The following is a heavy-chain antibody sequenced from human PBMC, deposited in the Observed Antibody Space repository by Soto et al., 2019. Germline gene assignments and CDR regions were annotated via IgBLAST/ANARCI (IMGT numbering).Heavy chain of an antibody. D-gene: IGHD3-16*01. V-gene: IGHV1-69*18. Sequence: QVQLEQSGAEVKRPGSSVKVSCKTSGGNFNTYPISWVRQAPGHRLEWMGKIIPIFGTPDYAQKFQGRVTINADEATTTVYMDLRSLKSDDSAVYYCARDSRLWGSTGWKRENLFDIWVQGTMVTVSS. CDR3: ARDSRLWGSTGWKRENLFDI. CDR1: GGNFNTYP. J-gene: IGHJ3*02. CDR2: IIPIFGTP.